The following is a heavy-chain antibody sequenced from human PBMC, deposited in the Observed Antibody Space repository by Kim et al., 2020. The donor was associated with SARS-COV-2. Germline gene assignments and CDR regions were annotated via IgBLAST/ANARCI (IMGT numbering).Heavy chain of an antibody. D-gene: IGHD3-10*01. V-gene: IGHV3-33*01. CDR3: ARGRGSYYYYMDV. Sequence: YADPWKGRFTISRANSKTTLYLQMNSLRAEDTAVYYCARGRGSYYYYMDVWGKGTTVTVSS. J-gene: IGHJ6*03.